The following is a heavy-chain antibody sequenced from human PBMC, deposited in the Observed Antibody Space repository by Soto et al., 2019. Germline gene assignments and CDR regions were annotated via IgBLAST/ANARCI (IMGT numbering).Heavy chain of an antibody. J-gene: IGHJ5*02. CDR1: GFTFSSYA. D-gene: IGHD1-26*01. Sequence: GSLRLSCAASGFTFSSYAMHWVRQAPGKGLEWVAVISYDGSNKYYADSVKGRFTISRDNSKNTLYLQMNSLRAEDTAVYYCAREAVGATDWFDPWGQGTLVTVSS. V-gene: IGHV3-30-3*01. CDR3: AREAVGATDWFDP. CDR2: ISYDGSNK.